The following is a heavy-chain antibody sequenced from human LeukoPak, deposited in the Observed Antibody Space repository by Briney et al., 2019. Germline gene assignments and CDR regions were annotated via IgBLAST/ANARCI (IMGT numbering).Heavy chain of an antibody. D-gene: IGHD3-3*01. CDR1: GFTFRNYG. J-gene: IGHJ4*02. Sequence: GGSLRLSCAASGFTFRNYGMHWVRQAPGKGLEWVAVIWYDGSNKYYADSVKGRFTISRDNAKNSLYLQMNSLRAEDTAVYYCARDHPKSYDFWSGYYNNFDYWGQGTLVTVSS. CDR2: IWYDGSNK. V-gene: IGHV3-33*01. CDR3: ARDHPKSYDFWSGYYNNFDY.